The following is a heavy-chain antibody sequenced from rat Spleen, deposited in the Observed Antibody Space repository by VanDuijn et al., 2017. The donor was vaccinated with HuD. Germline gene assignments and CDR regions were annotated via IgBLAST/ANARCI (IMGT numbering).Heavy chain of an antibody. Sequence: EVKLVESGGGLVQPGRSLKLSCAASGFNFNDYWMGWVRRAPTKGLEWIASISTGGGVTHYRDSVKGRFTFSRDNAKNTQYLQMDSLRSEDTATYYCTRTGGPYYWYFDFWGPGTMVTVSS. J-gene: IGHJ1*01. CDR2: ISTGGGVT. CDR1: GFNFNDYW. D-gene: IGHD1-11*01. V-gene: IGHV5S13*01. CDR3: TRTGGPYYWYFDF.